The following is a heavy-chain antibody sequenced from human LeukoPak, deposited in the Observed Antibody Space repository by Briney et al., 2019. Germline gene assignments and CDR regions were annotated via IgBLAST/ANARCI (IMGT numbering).Heavy chain of an antibody. CDR2: INPNSGGT. D-gene: IGHD3-10*01. CDR3: ARGAWFGELLLGDY. CDR1: GYTFTGYY. Sequence: ASVKVSCKASGYTFTGYYMHWVRQAPGQGLEWMGWINPNSGGTNYAQKFQGRVTMTRDTSISTAYMELSRLRSDGTGVYYCARGAWFGELLLGDYWGQGTLVTVSS. V-gene: IGHV1-2*02. J-gene: IGHJ4*02.